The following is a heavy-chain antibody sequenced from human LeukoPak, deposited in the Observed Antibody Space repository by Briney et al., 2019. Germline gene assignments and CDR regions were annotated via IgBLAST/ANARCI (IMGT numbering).Heavy chain of an antibody. V-gene: IGHV4-34*01. CDR1: GGSISSYY. J-gene: IGHJ4*02. Sequence: SETLSLTCTVSGGSISSYYWNWIRQPPGKGLEWIGEINHSGSTNYNPSLKSRVTISVDTSKDQFSLKLSSVTAADTAVYYCARSNSYSSGWAPRRYFDYWGQGTLVTVSS. CDR3: ARSNSYSSGWAPRRYFDY. D-gene: IGHD6-19*01. CDR2: INHSGST.